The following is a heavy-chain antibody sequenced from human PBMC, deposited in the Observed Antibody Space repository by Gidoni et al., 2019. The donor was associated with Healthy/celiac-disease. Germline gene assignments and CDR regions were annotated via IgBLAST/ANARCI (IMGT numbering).Heavy chain of an antibody. D-gene: IGHD2-2*01. CDR2: TYYSGNT. CDR3: ASQGYCSSTSCYATKFLEYYMDV. Sequence: LQLQESGPGLVKPSETLSLTSTVSGGSIRSSSYYWGWIRQPPGQGLEWIGITYYSGNTNYNPALKSRVTISVDKSKNQFSLKLSSVTAADTAVYYCASQGYCSSTSCYATKFLEYYMDVWGKGTTVTVSS. J-gene: IGHJ6*03. CDR1: GGSIRSSSYY. V-gene: IGHV4-39*01.